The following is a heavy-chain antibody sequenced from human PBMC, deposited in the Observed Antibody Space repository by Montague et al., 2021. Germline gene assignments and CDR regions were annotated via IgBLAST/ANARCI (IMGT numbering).Heavy chain of an antibody. V-gene: IGHV3-7*03. CDR2: VNPDGSQV. CDR3: ARNPAYGALDY. Sequence: SLRLSCAASGLIFSHSWMAWVRLPPGKGLEWVAGVNPDGSQVGYVDSVKGRFTVSNDNAKNSLFLQMNSLRGDDTALYYCARNPAYGALDYWGQGTRVTVSS. D-gene: IGHD4/OR15-4a*01. J-gene: IGHJ4*02. CDR1: GLIFSHSW.